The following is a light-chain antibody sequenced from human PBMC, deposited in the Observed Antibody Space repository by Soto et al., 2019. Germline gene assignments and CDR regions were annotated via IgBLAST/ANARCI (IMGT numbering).Light chain of an antibody. J-gene: IGKJ5*01. CDR1: HSINRW. Sequence: DNQMTQSPATLFAYGGGRVTITCRAIHSINRWLAWYQQKPGKAPKLLIYKASSLENGVPSRFSGSGSGTDFTLTISRFQPEDFAIYHCQQTYTSPEISVGQGTRLEIK. V-gene: IGKV1-5*03. CDR3: QQTYTSPEIS. CDR2: KAS.